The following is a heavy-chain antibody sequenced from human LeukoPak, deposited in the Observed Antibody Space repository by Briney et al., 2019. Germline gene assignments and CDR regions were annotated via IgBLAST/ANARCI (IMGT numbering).Heavy chain of an antibody. D-gene: IGHD3-3*01. CDR2: INHSGST. J-gene: IGHJ4*02. Sequence: PSETLSLTCAVYGGSFSGYYWSWIRQPPGKGLEWIGEINHSGSTNYNPSLKSRVTISVDTSKNQFSLKLSSVTAADTAVYYCARGRMYYDFWSGYSNFDYWGQGTLVTVSS. V-gene: IGHV4-34*01. CDR3: ARGRMYYDFWSGYSNFDY. CDR1: GGSFSGYY.